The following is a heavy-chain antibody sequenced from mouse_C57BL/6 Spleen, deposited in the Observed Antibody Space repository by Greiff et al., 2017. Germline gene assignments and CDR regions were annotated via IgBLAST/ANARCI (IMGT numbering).Heavy chain of an antibody. V-gene: IGHV2-2*01. D-gene: IGHD2-12*01. J-gene: IGHJ2*01. CDR2: IWRGGGT. CDR1: GFSLPSYG. Sequence: QVQLKESGPGLVQPSQSLSITCTVSGFSLPSYGVHWVRQSPGKGLEWLGVIWRGGGTDYNAAFISRLSISKDNSKSQVFIKMNSLQADDTAIYYCARFYDGGFDYWGQGTTLTVSA. CDR3: ARFYDGGFDY.